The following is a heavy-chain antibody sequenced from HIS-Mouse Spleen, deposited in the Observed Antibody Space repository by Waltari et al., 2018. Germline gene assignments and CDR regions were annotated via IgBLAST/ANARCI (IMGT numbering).Heavy chain of an antibody. Sequence: QLQLQESGPGLVKPSETLSLPCTVPGGSISSSSYYLCWIRQPPGKGLEWIGSIYYSGSTYYNPSLKSRVTISVDTSKNQFSLKLSSVTAADTAVYYCAREIPYSSSWYDWYFDLWGRGTLVTVSS. D-gene: IGHD6-13*01. CDR2: IYYSGST. V-gene: IGHV4-39*07. J-gene: IGHJ2*01. CDR3: AREIPYSSSWYDWYFDL. CDR1: GGSISSSSYY.